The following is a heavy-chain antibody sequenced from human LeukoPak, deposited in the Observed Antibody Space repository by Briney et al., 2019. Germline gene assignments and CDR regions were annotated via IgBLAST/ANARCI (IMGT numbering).Heavy chain of an antibody. Sequence: GSLRLSCAASGFTFSSYGMHWVRQAPGKGLEWVSYISSSGSTIYYADSVKGRFTISRDNAKNPLYLQMNSLRAEDTAVYYCAELGITMIGGVWGKGTTVTISS. D-gene: IGHD3-10*02. J-gene: IGHJ6*04. CDR3: AELGITMIGGV. V-gene: IGHV3-48*04. CDR2: ISSSGSTI. CDR1: GFTFSSYG.